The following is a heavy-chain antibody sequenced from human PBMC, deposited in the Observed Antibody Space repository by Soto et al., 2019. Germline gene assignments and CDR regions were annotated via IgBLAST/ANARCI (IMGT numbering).Heavy chain of an antibody. V-gene: IGHV5-51*01. J-gene: IGHJ6*03. CDR1: GYSFTSYW. Sequence: GESLKISCKGSGYSFTSYWIGWVRQMPGKGLEWMGIIYPGDSDTRYSPSFQGQVTISADKSISTAYLQWSSLKASDTAMYYCATCGNYNWNDNRYYHMDVWGKGTTVTVSS. CDR2: IYPGDSDT. CDR3: ATCGNYNWNDNRYYHMDV. D-gene: IGHD1-1*01.